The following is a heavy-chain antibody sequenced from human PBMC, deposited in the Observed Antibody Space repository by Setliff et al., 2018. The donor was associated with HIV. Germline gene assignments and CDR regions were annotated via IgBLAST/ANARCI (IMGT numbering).Heavy chain of an antibody. CDR2: IWPADSDT. CDR1: GYSFVNYW. CDR3: TRRRRAPGTADLEAY. J-gene: IGHJ4*01. D-gene: IGHD2-21*02. Sequence: GESLKISCKASGYSFVNYWIGWVRQMPGKGLEGIGVIWPADSDTRYSPSFQCQVTISADRSITTAYLQWSSLRASDTAMYYCTRRRRAPGTADLEAYWGQGTLVTVSS. V-gene: IGHV5-51*01.